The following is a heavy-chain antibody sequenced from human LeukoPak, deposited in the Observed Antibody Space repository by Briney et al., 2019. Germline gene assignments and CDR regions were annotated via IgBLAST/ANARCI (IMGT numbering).Heavy chain of an antibody. CDR1: GGSFSDYF. J-gene: IGHJ6*02. CDR2: INHNGST. Sequence: SETLSLTCAVYGGSFSDYFWTWILQPPGKGLEWIGEINHNGSTNCNPSLKSRVTISVDTSKNQFSLKLTSVTAADTAMYYCASSYIPSRGMDVWGQGTTVTVSS. CDR3: ASSYIPSRGMDV. V-gene: IGHV4-34*01. D-gene: IGHD2-2*02.